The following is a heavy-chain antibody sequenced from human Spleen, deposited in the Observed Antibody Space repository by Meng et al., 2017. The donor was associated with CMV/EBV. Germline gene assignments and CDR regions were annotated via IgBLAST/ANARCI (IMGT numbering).Heavy chain of an antibody. CDR3: AKDQVLL. CDR2: ILYDGSEE. V-gene: IGHV3-30*02. J-gene: IGHJ4*02. D-gene: IGHD3-10*01. Sequence: GVGGGGVVQPGGSLRLSWAASGFTFSNFGMHWIRQAPGKGLQWVAFILYDGSEEYYADSVRGRFTISRDNSKNTLYLQMNSLRAEDSAVYYCAKDQVLLWGQGTLVTVSS. CDR1: GFTFSNFG.